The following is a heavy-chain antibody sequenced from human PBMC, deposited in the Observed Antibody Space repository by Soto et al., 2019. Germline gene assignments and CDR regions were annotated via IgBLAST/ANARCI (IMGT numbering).Heavy chain of an antibody. CDR1: GYSFAGYW. J-gene: IGHJ1*01. CDR2: IDPSDSQT. CDR3: ARQIYDSDTGPNFQYSFAS. D-gene: IGHD3-22*01. Sequence: LGESLKISCKGSGYSFAGYWITWVRQKPGKGLEWMGRIDPSDSQTYYSPSFRGHVTISATKSITTVFLQWSSLRASDTAMYYCARQIYDSDTGPNFQYSFASRGQGTPVAGSS. V-gene: IGHV5-10-1*01.